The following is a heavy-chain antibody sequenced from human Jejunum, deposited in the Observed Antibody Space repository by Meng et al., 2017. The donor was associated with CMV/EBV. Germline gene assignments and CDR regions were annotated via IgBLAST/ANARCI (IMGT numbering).Heavy chain of an antibody. CDR3: ARGNYPWYFDY. J-gene: IGHJ4*02. Sequence: QVQLVESGGGLVKPGESLRLSFAASGFSFSDHYINWIRQAPGKGLEWIVYIGSSSSFTNYADSVKGRFTISRDNAKNSVYLQMNSLRAEDTAVYYCARGNYPWYFDYWGQGTLVTVSS. V-gene: IGHV3-11*05. CDR1: GFSFSDHY. CDR2: IGSSSSFT. D-gene: IGHD3-10*01.